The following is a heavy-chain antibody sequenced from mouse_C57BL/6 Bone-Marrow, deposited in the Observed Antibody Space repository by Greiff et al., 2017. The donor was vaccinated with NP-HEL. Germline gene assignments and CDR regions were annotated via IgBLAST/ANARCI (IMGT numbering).Heavy chain of an antibody. Sequence: VQLMESGAELVRPGASVKLSCTASGFNIKDDYMHWVKQRPEQGLEWIGWIDPENGDTEYASKFQGKATITADTSSNTAYLQLSSLTSEDTAVYYCTGYSNYSDYWGQGTTLTVSS. CDR1: GFNIKDDY. D-gene: IGHD2-5*01. J-gene: IGHJ2*01. CDR2: IDPENGDT. CDR3: TGYSNYSDY. V-gene: IGHV14-4*01.